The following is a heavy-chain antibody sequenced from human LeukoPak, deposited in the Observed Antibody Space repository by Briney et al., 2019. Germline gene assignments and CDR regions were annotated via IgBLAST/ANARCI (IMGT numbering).Heavy chain of an antibody. CDR3: AGAQVTFGGVIALDY. CDR1: GGSISSYY. D-gene: IGHD3-16*02. V-gene: IGHV4-59*01. CDR2: IYYSGST. Sequence: PSETLSLTCTVSGGSISSYYWSWIRQPPGKGLEWIGYIYYSGSTNYNPSLKSRVTISVDTSKNQFSLKLSSVTAADTAVYYCAGAQVTFGGVIALDYWGQGTLVTVSS. J-gene: IGHJ4*02.